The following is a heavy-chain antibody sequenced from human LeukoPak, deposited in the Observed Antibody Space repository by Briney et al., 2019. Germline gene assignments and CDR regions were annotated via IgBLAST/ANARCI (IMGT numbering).Heavy chain of an antibody. CDR3: ARGCFGELLFDH. Sequence: GGSLRLSCAASGFTFDGHGMSWVRQPPGKGLEWVSCISSSGSHIYSVDSVKGRFAISRDNAKNSLYLQMNSLRAEDTALYYCARGCFGELLFDHWGQGTLVTVPS. D-gene: IGHD3-10*01. CDR2: ISSSGSHI. V-gene: IGHV3-20*04. J-gene: IGHJ4*02. CDR1: GFTFDGHG.